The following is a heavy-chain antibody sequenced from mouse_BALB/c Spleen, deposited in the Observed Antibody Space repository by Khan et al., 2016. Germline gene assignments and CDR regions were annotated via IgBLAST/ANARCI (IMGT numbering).Heavy chain of an antibody. CDR2: IWSGGST. V-gene: IGHV2-2*02. J-gene: IGHJ1*01. CDR3: ASREELLCGFDG. D-gene: IGHD1-1*01. Sequence: QVQLQESGPGLVQPSQSLSITCTVSGFSLTNYGIHWLRQSPGKGLEWLGVIWSGGSTDYNAAFISRLSISKDNSTSQFFFKLNSLQANDTAINNCASREELLCGFDGGGAGTTVTVSS. CDR1: GFSLTNYG.